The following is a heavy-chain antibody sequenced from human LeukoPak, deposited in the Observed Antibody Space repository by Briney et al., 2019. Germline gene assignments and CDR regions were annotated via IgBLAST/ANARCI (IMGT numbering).Heavy chain of an antibody. CDR3: AKTARFGDPISDY. D-gene: IGHD3-10*01. V-gene: IGHV3-23*01. CDR2: ISGSGGST. Sequence: GGSLRLSCAASGFTFSSYAISWVRQAPGKGLEWVSAISGSGGSTYYADSVKGRFTISRDNSKSSLYLQMNSLRAEDTAVYYCAKTARFGDPISDYWGQGTLVTVSS. CDR1: GFTFSSYA. J-gene: IGHJ4*02.